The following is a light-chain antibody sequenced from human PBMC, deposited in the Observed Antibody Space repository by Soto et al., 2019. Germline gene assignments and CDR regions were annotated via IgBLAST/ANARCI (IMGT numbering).Light chain of an antibody. Sequence: DIQMTQSPSTLSASVGDRVTITCRASQNITGWLAWYQQIPGKAPKLLIYKASTLESGVPSRFSGRGSGTEFTLTISSLQPDDFVTYYCQQYSNSRWTFGQGTKVEIK. CDR1: QNITGW. CDR3: QQYSNSRWT. V-gene: IGKV1-5*03. J-gene: IGKJ1*01. CDR2: KAS.